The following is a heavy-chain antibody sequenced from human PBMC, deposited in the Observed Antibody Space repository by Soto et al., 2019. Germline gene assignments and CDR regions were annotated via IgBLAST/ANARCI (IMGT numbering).Heavy chain of an antibody. D-gene: IGHD3-3*01. CDR2: IYPGDSDT. J-gene: IGHJ6*02. V-gene: IGHV5-51*01. Sequence: PGESLKISCKGSGYSFTSYWIGWVRQMPGKGLEWMGIIYPGDSDTRYSPSFQGQVTISADKSISTAYLQWSSLKASDTAMYYCARHLNHDFWSGSYPLYYYYGMDVWGQGTTVTVSS. CDR3: ARHLNHDFWSGSYPLYYYYGMDV. CDR1: GYSFTSYW.